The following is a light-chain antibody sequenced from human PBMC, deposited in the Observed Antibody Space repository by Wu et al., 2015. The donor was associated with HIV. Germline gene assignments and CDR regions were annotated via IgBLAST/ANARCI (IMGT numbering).Light chain of an antibody. J-gene: IGKJ1*01. CDR3: QQYSRSPRT. Sequence: EIVMTQSPATLSVSPGERATLSCRASQSVSSNLAWYQQKPGQAPRLLIYGASTRATGIPARFSGSGSGTEFTLTISSMQSGDFAVYYCQQYSRSPRTFGPGTKVEIK. CDR2: GAS. V-gene: IGKV3-15*01. CDR1: QSVSSN.